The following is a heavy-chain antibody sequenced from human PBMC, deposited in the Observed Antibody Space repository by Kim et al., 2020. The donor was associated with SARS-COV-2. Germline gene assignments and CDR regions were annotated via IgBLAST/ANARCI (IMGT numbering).Heavy chain of an antibody. V-gene: IGHV1-3*01. CDR1: GYTFTSYA. CDR3: AREGDDYGDHDAFDI. J-gene: IGHJ3*02. Sequence: ASVKVSCKASGYTFTSYAMHWVRQAPGQRLEWMGWINAGNGNTKYSQKFQGRVTITRDTSASTAYMELSSLRSEDTAVYYCAREGDDYGDHDAFDIWGQGTMVTVSS. D-gene: IGHD4-17*01. CDR2: INAGNGNT.